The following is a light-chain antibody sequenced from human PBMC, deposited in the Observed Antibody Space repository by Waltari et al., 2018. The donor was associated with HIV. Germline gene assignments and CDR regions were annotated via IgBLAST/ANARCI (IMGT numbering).Light chain of an antibody. Sequence: QSALTQPASVSGSAGQSITISCTGTSSDVGVYNYVSWYQQHPGKAPQLMIYGINKRPSGVSNRFSGSKSGNTASLTISGLQAEDEAEYYCSSYAGGRDVLFGGGTKLTVL. V-gene: IGLV2-14*03. CDR1: SSDVGVYNY. CDR3: SSYAGGRDVL. CDR2: GIN. J-gene: IGLJ2*01.